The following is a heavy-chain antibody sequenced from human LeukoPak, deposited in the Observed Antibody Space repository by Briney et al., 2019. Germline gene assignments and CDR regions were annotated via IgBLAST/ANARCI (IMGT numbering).Heavy chain of an antibody. CDR3: TKDMLLPWN. J-gene: IGHJ4*02. V-gene: IGHV3-23*01. Sequence: GGSLRLSCAASGFSFSSYAMSWVRQAPGKGLEWVSVIGGGPGNTYYTDSVKGRFTISRDNSKNTLYLHLNSLRAEDTAVYYCTKDMLLPWNWGQGTLVTVSS. D-gene: IGHD2-8*01. CDR2: IGGGPGNT. CDR1: GFSFSSYA.